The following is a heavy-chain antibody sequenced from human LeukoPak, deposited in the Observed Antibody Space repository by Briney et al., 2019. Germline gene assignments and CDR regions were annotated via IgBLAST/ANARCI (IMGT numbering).Heavy chain of an antibody. Sequence: PSETLSLTCGASGGSISSTNWWRWVRQPPGQGLEWIGEISLTGRTNYNPSLNGRFTMSLDESRNHLSLSLTSVTAADTAIYYCSRESGAFCPFGYWGQGTLVIVPP. D-gene: IGHD1-26*01. V-gene: IGHV4-4*02. J-gene: IGHJ4*02. CDR2: ISLTGRT. CDR1: GGSISSTNW. CDR3: SRESGAFCPFGY.